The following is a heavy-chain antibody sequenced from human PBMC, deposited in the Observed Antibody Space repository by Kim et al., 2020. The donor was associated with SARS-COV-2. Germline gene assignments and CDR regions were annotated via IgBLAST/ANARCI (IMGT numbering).Heavy chain of an antibody. Sequence: GGSLGLSCEASGFRFSNAWMSWVRQAPGRGLEWLGRIKAETDGGTTDYAAPVKGRFSISRDDSKNTLFLQINSLKTEDTAVYYCATPVPGIKGAQPFDWWGQGTLVTVSS. V-gene: IGHV3-15*01. CDR3: ATPVPGIKGAQPFDW. J-gene: IGHJ4*02. D-gene: IGHD1-20*01. CDR2: IKAETDGGTT. CDR1: GFRFSNAW.